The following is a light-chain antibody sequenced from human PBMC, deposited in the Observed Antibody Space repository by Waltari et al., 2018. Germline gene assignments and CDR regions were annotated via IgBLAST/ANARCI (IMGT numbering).Light chain of an antibody. V-gene: IGKV2-28*01. CDR1: QSLLHSNGFNY. CDR3: MQALQTRT. Sequence: DIVMTQSPLTLPVTPGEPASISCRSSQSLLHSNGFNYLHWYLQKPGQSPQLLFYLASNRASGGPDRVSGSGSGTDFTLKISRVEAEDVGVYFCMQALQTRTFGQGTKVDIK. CDR2: LAS. J-gene: IGKJ1*01.